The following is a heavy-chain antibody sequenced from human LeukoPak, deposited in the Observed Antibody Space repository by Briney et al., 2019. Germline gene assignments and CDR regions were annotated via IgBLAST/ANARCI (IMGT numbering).Heavy chain of an antibody. CDR2: IYTSGST. V-gene: IGHV4-4*07. J-gene: IGHJ3*02. Sequence: SETLSLTCTVSGGSISSYYWSWIRQPAGKGLEWIGRIYTSGSTNYNPSVKSRVTMSVDPSKNQISLKLSSVTAADTAVYYCASAYCSSTSCYSPDAFDIWGQGTMVIVSS. CDR1: GGSISSYY. CDR3: ASAYCSSTSCYSPDAFDI. D-gene: IGHD2-2*01.